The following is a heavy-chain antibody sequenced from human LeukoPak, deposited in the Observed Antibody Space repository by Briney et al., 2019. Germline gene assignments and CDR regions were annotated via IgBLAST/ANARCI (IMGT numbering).Heavy chain of an antibody. D-gene: IGHD2-21*02. CDR1: GGSISSGDYY. CDR2: IYYSGST. V-gene: IGHV4-30-4*01. J-gene: IGHJ3*02. CDR3: ARAQGVTRQFMAFDI. Sequence: SETLSLTCTVSGGSISSGDYYWSWIRQPPGKGLEWIGYIYYSGSTYYNPSLKSRVTISVDTSKNQFSLKLSSVTAADTAVYYCARAQGVTRQFMAFDIWGQGTMVTVST.